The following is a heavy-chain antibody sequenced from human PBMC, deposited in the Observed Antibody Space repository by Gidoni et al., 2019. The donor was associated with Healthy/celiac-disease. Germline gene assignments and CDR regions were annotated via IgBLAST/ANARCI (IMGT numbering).Heavy chain of an antibody. CDR2: IYYSGST. V-gene: IGHV4-39*01. Sequence: QLQLQESGPGLVKPSETLSRTCTVSGGPISSSSYHWGWIRQPPGKGLEWIGSIYYSGSTYYNPSLKSRVTISVDTSKNQFSLKLSSVTAADTAVYYCARLGYSYGFVDYWGQGTLVTVSS. D-gene: IGHD5-18*01. CDR3: ARLGYSYGFVDY. CDR1: GGPISSSSYH. J-gene: IGHJ4*02.